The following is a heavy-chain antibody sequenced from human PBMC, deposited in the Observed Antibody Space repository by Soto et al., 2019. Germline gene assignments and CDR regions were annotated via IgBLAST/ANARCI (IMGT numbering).Heavy chain of an antibody. CDR2: IIPIFGTA. V-gene: IGHV1-69*01. CDR3: ARDGNYYDSSGYPYYYYGMDV. CDR1: GGTFSSYA. Sequence: QVQLVQSGAEVKKPGSSVKVSCKASGGTFSSYAISWVRQAPGQGLEWMGGIIPIFGTANYAQKFQGRVTITADESTSTGYMELSSLRSEDTAVYYCARDGNYYDSSGYPYYYYGMDVWGQGTTVTVSS. D-gene: IGHD3-22*01. J-gene: IGHJ6*02.